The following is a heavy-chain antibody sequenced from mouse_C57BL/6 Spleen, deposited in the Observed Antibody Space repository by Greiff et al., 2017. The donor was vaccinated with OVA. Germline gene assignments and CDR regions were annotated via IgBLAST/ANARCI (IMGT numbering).Heavy chain of an antibody. V-gene: IGHV2-9-1*01. J-gene: IGHJ4*01. CDR1: GFSLTSYA. Sequence: VKVVESGPGLVAPSQSLSITCTVSGFSLTSYAISWVRQPPGKGLEWLGVIWTGGGTNYNSALKSRLSISKDNSKSQVFLKMNSLQTDDTARYYCARNLHYSNYAMDYWGQGTSVTVSS. CDR3: ARNLHYSNYAMDY. CDR2: IWTGGGT. D-gene: IGHD2-5*01.